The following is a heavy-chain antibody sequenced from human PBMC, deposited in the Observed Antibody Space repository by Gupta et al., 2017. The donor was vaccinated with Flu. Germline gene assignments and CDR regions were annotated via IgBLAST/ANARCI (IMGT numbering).Heavy chain of an antibody. CDR1: GGTFTNYG. D-gene: IGHD5-12*01. CDR2: IIPSLGTT. CDR3: ARVRYSGNDPRLSAYGMGV. J-gene: IGHJ6*02. V-gene: IGHV1-69*01. Sequence: QVQLVQSGAEVRKPGSSVTVSCKASGGTFTNYGISWVRQAPGQGLEWMAGIIPSLGTTNYGQSFQGRVTITADDSTATAYMELNSLRLEDTAVDYCARVRYSGNDPRLSAYGMGVWGQGTTVTVAS.